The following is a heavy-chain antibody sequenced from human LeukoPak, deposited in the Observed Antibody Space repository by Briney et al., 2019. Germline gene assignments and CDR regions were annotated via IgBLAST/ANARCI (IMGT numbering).Heavy chain of an antibody. D-gene: IGHD3-10*01. V-gene: IGHV3-7*01. Sequence: GGSLRLSCAATGLSVSSNFMSWVRQAPGKGLEWAANIKQDGSEKYYVDSVKGRLIISRDNAKNSVFLQMNSLRAEDTAVYYCARSYYGSGSYSPVFDYWGQGTLVTVSS. J-gene: IGHJ4*02. CDR3: ARSYYGSGSYSPVFDY. CDR2: IKQDGSEK. CDR1: GLSVSSNF.